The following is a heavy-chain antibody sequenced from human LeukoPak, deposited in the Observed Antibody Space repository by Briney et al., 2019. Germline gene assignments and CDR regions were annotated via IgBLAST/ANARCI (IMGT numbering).Heavy chain of an antibody. CDR3: ARGRGITMVRGSPPFDY. D-gene: IGHD3-10*01. J-gene: IGHJ4*02. Sequence: GRSLRLSCAASGFTFSSYAMHCVRQAPGKGLEWVAVISYDGSNKYYADSVKGRFTISRDNSKNTLYLQMNSLRAEDTAVYYCARGRGITMVRGSPPFDYWGQGTLVTVSS. V-gene: IGHV3-30*04. CDR2: ISYDGSNK. CDR1: GFTFSSYA.